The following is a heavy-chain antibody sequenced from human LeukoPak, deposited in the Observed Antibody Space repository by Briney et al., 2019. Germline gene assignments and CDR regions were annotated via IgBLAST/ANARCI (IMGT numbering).Heavy chain of an antibody. CDR1: GGTFSSYA. CDR2: IIPIFGTA. J-gene: IGHJ5*02. Sequence: SVKVSCKASGGTFSSYAISWVRQAPGQGLEWMGGIIPIFGTANYAQKFQGRVTITADESTSTAYMELSSLGFEDTAVYYCARRSQLGYCSSTSCYSWFDPWGQGTLVTVSS. CDR3: ARRSQLGYCSSTSCYSWFDP. D-gene: IGHD2-2*02. V-gene: IGHV1-69*13.